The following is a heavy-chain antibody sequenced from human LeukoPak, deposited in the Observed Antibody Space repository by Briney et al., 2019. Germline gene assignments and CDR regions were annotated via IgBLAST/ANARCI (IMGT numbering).Heavy chain of an antibody. V-gene: IGHV4-30-2*01. Sequence: SQTLSLTCTVSGGSISSGGYYWSWIRQPPGKGLEWIGYIYHSGSTYYNPSLKSRVTISVDRSKNQVSLKLSSVTAADTAVYYCAKGADPYYYYMDVWGKGTTVTVSS. J-gene: IGHJ6*03. CDR1: GGSISSGGYY. CDR2: IYHSGST. CDR3: AKGADPYYYYMDV. D-gene: IGHD6-19*01.